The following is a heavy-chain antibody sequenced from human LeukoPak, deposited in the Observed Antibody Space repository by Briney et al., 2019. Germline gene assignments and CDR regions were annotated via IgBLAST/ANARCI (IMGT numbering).Heavy chain of an antibody. CDR3: ARGYYDILTGLSPFDP. CDR2: INPNSGGT. V-gene: IGHV1-2*02. J-gene: IGHJ5*02. CDR1: GYTFTGYY. D-gene: IGHD3-9*01. Sequence: ASVKVSCKASGYTFTGYYMHWVRQAPGQGLEWMGWINPNSGGTNYAQKFQGRVTMTRDTSISTAYMELSRLRSDDTAVYYSARGYYDILTGLSPFDPWGQGTLVTVSS.